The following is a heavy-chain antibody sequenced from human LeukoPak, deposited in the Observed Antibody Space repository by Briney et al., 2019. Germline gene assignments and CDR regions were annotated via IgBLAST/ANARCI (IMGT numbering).Heavy chain of an antibody. CDR2: INPNSGGT. CDR1: GYTFTGYY. CDR3: ARVNKIVVVPAAISYFDY. J-gene: IGHJ4*02. V-gene: IGHV1-2*02. D-gene: IGHD2-2*01. Sequence: ASVKVSCKASGYTFTGYYMHWVRQAPGQGLEWMGWINPNSGGTNYAQKFQGRVTMTRDTSISTAYMELSRLRSDDTAVYYCARVNKIVVVPAAISYFDYWGQGTLVTASS.